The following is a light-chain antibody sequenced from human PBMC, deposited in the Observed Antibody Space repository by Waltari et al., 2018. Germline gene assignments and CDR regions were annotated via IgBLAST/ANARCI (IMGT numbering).Light chain of an antibody. J-gene: IGKJ4*01. CDR1: QSLVHTDGNTY. CDR2: KTF. V-gene: IGKV2-24*01. CDR3: MQATHFPRT. Sequence: DVVLTQTPLSFPVTLGQPASISCRSSQSLVHTDGNTYLSWLQQRPGQPPRLLIYKTFNRFCGAPGRFSGSGAGTDGTLKISRVEAEDVGIYYCMQATHFPRTFGPGTKVEI.